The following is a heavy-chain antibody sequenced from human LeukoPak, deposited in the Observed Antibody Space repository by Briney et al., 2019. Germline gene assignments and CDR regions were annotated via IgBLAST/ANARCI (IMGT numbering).Heavy chain of an antibody. CDR3: GLGRLFDYWTGYYVADKNWFDP. CDR1: GGSISSSRNY. CDR2: IYDRTNS. V-gene: IGHV4-39*01. J-gene: IGHJ5*02. D-gene: IGHD3/OR15-3a*01. Sequence: PSETLSLTCSVSGGSISSSRNYWGWIRQPPGKGLEWIGCIYDRTNSDYNPSLKSRVTISVDTSKNQFSLVLTSVTAADTAVDLCGLGRLFDYWTGYYVADKNWFDPWGQGTLVSVSS.